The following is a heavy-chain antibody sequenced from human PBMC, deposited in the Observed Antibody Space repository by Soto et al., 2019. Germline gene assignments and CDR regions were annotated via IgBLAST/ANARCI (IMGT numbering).Heavy chain of an antibody. J-gene: IGHJ6*03. CDR1: GFTFSSYA. CDR3: AKTLQKWLRHHYYYMDV. D-gene: IGHD5-12*01. Sequence: GGSLRLSCAASGFTFSSYAMSWVRQAPGKGLEWVSAISGSGGSTYYADSVKGRFTISRDNSKNTLYLQMNSLRAEDTAVYYCAKTLQKWLRHHYYYMDVWGKGTTVTVSS. CDR2: ISGSGGST. V-gene: IGHV3-23*01.